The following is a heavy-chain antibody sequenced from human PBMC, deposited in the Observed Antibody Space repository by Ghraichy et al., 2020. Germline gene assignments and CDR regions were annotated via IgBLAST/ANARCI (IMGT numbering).Heavy chain of an antibody. CDR1: GGSISSYY. CDR2: IYYSGST. V-gene: IGHV4-59*01. Sequence: SETLSLTYTVSGGSISSYYWSWIRQPPGKGLEWIGYIYYSGSTNYNPSLKSRVTISVDTSKNQFSLKLSSVTAADTAVYYCARALGDSNYDHGGYYYYMDVWGKGTTVTVSS. J-gene: IGHJ6*03. CDR3: ARALGDSNYDHGGYYYYMDV. D-gene: IGHD4-11*01.